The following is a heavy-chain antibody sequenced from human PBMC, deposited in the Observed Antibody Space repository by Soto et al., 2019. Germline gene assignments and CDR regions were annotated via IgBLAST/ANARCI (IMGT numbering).Heavy chain of an antibody. D-gene: IGHD3-3*01. Sequence: ASVKVSCKASGYTFTSYGISWVRQAPGQGLEWMGWISAYNGNTNYAQKLQGRVTMTTDTSTSTAYMELRSLRSDDTAVYYCARDTSYDFWSGYGSGGAFDIWGQGTMVTVSS. V-gene: IGHV1-18*01. CDR3: ARDTSYDFWSGYGSGGAFDI. J-gene: IGHJ3*02. CDR1: GYTFTSYG. CDR2: ISAYNGNT.